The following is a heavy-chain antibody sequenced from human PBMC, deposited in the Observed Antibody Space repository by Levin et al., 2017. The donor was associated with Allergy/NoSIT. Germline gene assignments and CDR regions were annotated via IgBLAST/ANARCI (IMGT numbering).Heavy chain of an antibody. D-gene: IGHD3-3*01. Sequence: ASVKVSCKASGYTFTSYAMNWVRQAPGQGLEWMGWINTNTGNPTYAQGFTGRFVFSLDTSVSTAYLQISSLKAEDTAVYYCARDSLPRRITIFGVVTGQRRGERNMDVWGKGTTVTVSS. CDR2: INTNTGNP. J-gene: IGHJ6*04. CDR3: ARDSLPRRITIFGVVTGQRRGERNMDV. CDR1: GYTFTSYA. V-gene: IGHV7-4-1*02.